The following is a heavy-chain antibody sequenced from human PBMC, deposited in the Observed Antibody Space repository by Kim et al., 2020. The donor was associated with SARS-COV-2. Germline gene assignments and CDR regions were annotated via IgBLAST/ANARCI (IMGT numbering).Heavy chain of an antibody. Sequence: YAQGFTGRFVFSLDTSVSTAYLQISSLKAEDTAVYYCARDLYGSGSYYTYWGQGTLVTVSS. D-gene: IGHD3-10*01. V-gene: IGHV7-4-1*02. CDR3: ARDLYGSGSYYTY. J-gene: IGHJ4*02.